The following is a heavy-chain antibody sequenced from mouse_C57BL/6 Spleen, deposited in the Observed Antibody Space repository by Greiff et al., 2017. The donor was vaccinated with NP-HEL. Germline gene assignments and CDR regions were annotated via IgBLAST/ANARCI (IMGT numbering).Heavy chain of an antibody. CDR3: VRGAELFDY. J-gene: IGHJ2*01. CDR1: GFSFNTYA. Sequence: EVKVVESGGGLVQPKGSLKLSCAASGFSFNTYAMNWVRQAPGKGLEWVARIRSKSNNYATYYADSVKDRFTISRDDSESMLYLQMNNLKTEDTAMYYCVRGAELFDYWGQGTTLTVSS. V-gene: IGHV10-1*01. CDR2: IRSKSNNYAT.